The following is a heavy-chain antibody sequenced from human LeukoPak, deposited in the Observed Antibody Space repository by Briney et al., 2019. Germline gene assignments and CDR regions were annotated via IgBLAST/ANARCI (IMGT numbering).Heavy chain of an antibody. J-gene: IGHJ4*02. CDR3: AREGRNGYNEGYFDY. V-gene: IGHV1-2*02. Sequence: ASVKVSCKASGYTFTGYYMHWVRQASGQGLDWMGWINPNSGGTKYAQNFQGRVTLTTDTSINTAYMELSSLRSDDTAVYYRAREGRNGYNEGYFDYWGQGTLVTVSS. CDR2: INPNSGGT. CDR1: GYTFTGYY. D-gene: IGHD5-24*01.